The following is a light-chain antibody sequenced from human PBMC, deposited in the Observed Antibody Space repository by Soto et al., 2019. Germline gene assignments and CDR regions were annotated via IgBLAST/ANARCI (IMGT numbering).Light chain of an antibody. CDR1: QSVSSRY. J-gene: IGKJ1*01. CDR2: GAS. Sequence: EIVLTQSPGTLSLSPGERATLSCRASQSVSSRYLAWYQQKPGQAPRLLIYGASSRATGIPDRFSGSGSGTDFTLTISRLEPEDFAVYYYQQYDSSPRGAFGQGTKVEIK. V-gene: IGKV3-20*01. CDR3: QQYDSSPRGA.